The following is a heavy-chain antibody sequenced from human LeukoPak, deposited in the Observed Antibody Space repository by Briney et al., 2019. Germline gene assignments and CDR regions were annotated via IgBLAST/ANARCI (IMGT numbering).Heavy chain of an antibody. CDR3: ARSKESSSAFDI. J-gene: IGHJ3*02. Sequence: GASVKVSCKASGYTFTGDYMHWVRQAPGQGLEWMGWINPNSGGTNYAQKFQGRVTMTRDTSISTAYMELSRLRSDDTAVYYCARSKESSSAFDIWGQGTMVTVSS. CDR2: INPNSGGT. CDR1: GYTFTGDY. V-gene: IGHV1-2*02. D-gene: IGHD6-6*01.